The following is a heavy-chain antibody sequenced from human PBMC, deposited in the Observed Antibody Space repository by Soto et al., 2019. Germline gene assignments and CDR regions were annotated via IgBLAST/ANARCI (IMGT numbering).Heavy chain of an antibody. CDR3: ARDCDDSGGFCPH. D-gene: IGHD3-22*01. Sequence: GGSLRLSCAASGFTVNHNYMSWARQAPGKGLEWVSVIFSSGGTYYADSVKGRFTISRDSSKNTVYLQMNSLRAEDTAVYYCARDCDDSGGFCPHWGQGTLVTVS. V-gene: IGHV3-53*01. CDR2: IFSSGGT. J-gene: IGHJ4*02. CDR1: GFTVNHNY.